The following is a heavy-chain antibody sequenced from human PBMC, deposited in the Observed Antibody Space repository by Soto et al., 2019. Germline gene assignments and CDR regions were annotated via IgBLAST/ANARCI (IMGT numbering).Heavy chain of an antibody. D-gene: IGHD1-20*01. J-gene: IGHJ5*02. CDR2: SYYSGTT. CDR1: GNSISVHSYY. Sequence: SETLSLTCSVSGNSISVHSYYWTWIRQPPGKGLEWIGSSYYSGTTYFNPSLKSRASISVDTSKNEFSLSLSSVTAADTAVYYCTRRYNWNDNYSDPWGPGVLVTVSS. V-gene: IGHV4-39*01. CDR3: TRRYNWNDNYSDP.